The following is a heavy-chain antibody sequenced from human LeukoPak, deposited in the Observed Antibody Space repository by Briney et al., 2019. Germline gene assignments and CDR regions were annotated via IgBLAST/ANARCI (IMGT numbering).Heavy chain of an antibody. CDR1: GYTFTSYG. CDR3: ARDGPYMVRGANWFDP. D-gene: IGHD3-10*01. J-gene: IGHJ5*02. V-gene: IGHV1-18*01. Sequence: ASVKVSCKASGYTFTSYGISWVRQAPGQGLEWMGWISAYNGNTNYAQKLQGRVTMTTDTSTSTAYMELRSLRSDDTAVYYCARDGPYMVRGANWFDPWGQGTLVTVSS. CDR2: ISAYNGNT.